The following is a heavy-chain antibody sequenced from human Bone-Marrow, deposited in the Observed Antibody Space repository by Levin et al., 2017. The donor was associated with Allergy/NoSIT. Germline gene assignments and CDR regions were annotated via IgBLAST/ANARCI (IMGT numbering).Heavy chain of an antibody. V-gene: IGHV3-21*01. D-gene: IGHD3-22*01. CDR2: ISSNSRYI. CDR3: AKMGDSRSSSGYYFDS. J-gene: IGHJ4*02. CDR1: GFIFSDHS. Sequence: GESLKLSCSGSGFIFSDHSINWVRQAPGKGMEWVSSISSNSRYIHYADSVKGRVTISRDNAKRTLYLQMDRVRAEDTAMYYCAKMGDSRSSSGYYFDSWGQGVLVTVSS.